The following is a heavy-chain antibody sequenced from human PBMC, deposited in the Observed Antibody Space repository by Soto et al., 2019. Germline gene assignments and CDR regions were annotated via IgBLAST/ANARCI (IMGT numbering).Heavy chain of an antibody. V-gene: IGHV1-69*13. CDR3: ATAIFGVVTPYNWFDP. D-gene: IGHD3-3*01. CDR2: INPVCGKA. CDR1: GYTCTCYD. J-gene: IGHJ5*02. Sequence: ASVKVSCRTSGYTCTCYDMKWVRQAPGRGLEWMGGINPVCGKAKYAQKFQGRVTITADESTSTAYMELSSLRSEDTAVYYCATAIFGVVTPYNWFDPWGQGTLVTVS.